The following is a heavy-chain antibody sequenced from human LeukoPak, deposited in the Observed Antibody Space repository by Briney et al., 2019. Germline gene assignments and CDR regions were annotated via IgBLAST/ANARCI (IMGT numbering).Heavy chain of an antibody. J-gene: IGHJ4*02. Sequence: GGSLRLPCAASGFTFSSYSLNWVRQAPGKGLEWVSSISSTSSYIYYADSVKGRFTISRDNAKNSLYLQMNSLRAEDTAVYYCARDLRMVTAIQQVGYWDQGTLVTVSS. V-gene: IGHV3-21*01. CDR3: ARDLRMVTAIQQVGY. CDR1: GFTFSSYS. D-gene: IGHD2-21*02. CDR2: ISSTSSYI.